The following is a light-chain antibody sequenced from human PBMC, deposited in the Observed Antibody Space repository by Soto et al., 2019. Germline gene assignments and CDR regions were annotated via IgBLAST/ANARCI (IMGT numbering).Light chain of an antibody. CDR1: QSVSSN. J-gene: IGKJ3*01. CDR3: QQYNNWPPFT. CDR2: GAS. V-gene: IGKV3-15*01. Sequence: EIVMTQSPATLSVSPGERATLSCRASQSVSSNLAWYQQKPGQAPRLLIYGASTRATGIPARFSGSGSGTEFTLTISWLQSEDFAVYYCQQYNNWPPFTFGPGTKVDFK.